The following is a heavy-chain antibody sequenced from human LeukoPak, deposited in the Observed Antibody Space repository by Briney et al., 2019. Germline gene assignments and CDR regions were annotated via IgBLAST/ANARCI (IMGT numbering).Heavy chain of an antibody. V-gene: IGHV4-59*01. CDR2: IYYSGST. CDR3: ARLDYSNYPDY. J-gene: IGHJ4*02. D-gene: IGHD4-11*01. Sequence: SETLSLTCTVSGGSISSYYWSWIRRPPGKGLEWIGYIYYSGSTNYNPSLKSRVTISVDTSKNQFSLKLSSVTAADTAVYYCARLDYSNYPDYWGQGTLVTVSS. CDR1: GGSISSYY.